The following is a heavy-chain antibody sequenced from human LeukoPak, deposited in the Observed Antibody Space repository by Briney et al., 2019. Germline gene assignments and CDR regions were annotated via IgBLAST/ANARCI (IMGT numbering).Heavy chain of an antibody. D-gene: IGHD3-9*01. CDR1: GGAFCGFY. CDR3: ARVIRYFDWSQLMKYYFDY. CDR2: NKHSGST. Sequence: SGTPSLTFAVYGGAFCGFYLRWVRQPPGEGLGGIGGNKHSGSTNYNPSLKSRVTISVDTSKNQFSLKLSSVTAADTAVYYCARVIRYFDWSQLMKYYFDYWGQGTLVTVSS. V-gene: IGHV4-34*01. J-gene: IGHJ4*02.